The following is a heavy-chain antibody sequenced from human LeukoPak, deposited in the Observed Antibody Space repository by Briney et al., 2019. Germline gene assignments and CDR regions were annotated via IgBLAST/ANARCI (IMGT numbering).Heavy chain of an antibody. J-gene: IGHJ6*02. CDR1: GFTFSSYA. CDR2: ISYDGSNK. Sequence: GESLRLSCAASGFTFSSYAMHWVRQAPGKGLEWVAVISYDGSNKYYADSVKGRFTISRDNSKNTLYLQMNSLRAEDTAVYYCAREYLTGYPPWPNYYYGMDVWGQGTTVTVSS. D-gene: IGHD3-9*01. V-gene: IGHV3-30-3*01. CDR3: AREYLTGYPPWPNYYYGMDV.